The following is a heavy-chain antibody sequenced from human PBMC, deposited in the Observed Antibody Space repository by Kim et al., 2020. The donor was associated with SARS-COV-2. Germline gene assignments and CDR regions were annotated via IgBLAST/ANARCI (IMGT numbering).Heavy chain of an antibody. CDR2: ISYDGSNK. Sequence: GGSLRLSCAASGFTFSSYGMHWVRQAPGKGLEWVAVISYDGSNKYYADSVKGRFTISRDNSKNTLYLQMNSLRAEDTAVYYCAKDSASAYYDSRGLSAFDIWGQGTMVTVSS. CDR3: AKDSASAYYDSRGLSAFDI. J-gene: IGHJ3*02. CDR1: GFTFSSYG. D-gene: IGHD3-22*01. V-gene: IGHV3-30*18.